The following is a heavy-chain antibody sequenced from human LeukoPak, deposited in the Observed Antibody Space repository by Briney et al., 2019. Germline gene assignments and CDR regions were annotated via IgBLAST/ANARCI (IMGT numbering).Heavy chain of an antibody. CDR2: ISSSGSTI. CDR3: AELGITMIGGV. CDR1: GFTFSSYS. V-gene: IGHV3-48*04. Sequence: GGSLRLSCAASGFTFSSYSMNWVRQAPGKGLEWVSYISSSGSTIYYADSVKGRFTISRDNAKNSLYLQTNSLRAEDTAVYYCAELGITMIGGVWGKGTTVTVSS. J-gene: IGHJ6*04. D-gene: IGHD3-10*02.